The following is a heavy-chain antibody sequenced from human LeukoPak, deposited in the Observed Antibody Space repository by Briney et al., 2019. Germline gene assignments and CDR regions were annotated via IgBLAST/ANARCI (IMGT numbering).Heavy chain of an antibody. V-gene: IGHV3-7*01. D-gene: IGHD1-26*01. Sequence: QSGGSLRLSCAASGFTFSSSWMSWVRQAPGKGLEWVANIKKDGSETYYVDSVKGRFTISRDNSKNTLYLQMNSLRAEDTAVYYCARPSRVGATIVPDFDYWGQGTLVTVSS. CDR3: ARPSRVGATIVPDFDY. CDR2: IKKDGSET. J-gene: IGHJ4*02. CDR1: GFTFSSSW.